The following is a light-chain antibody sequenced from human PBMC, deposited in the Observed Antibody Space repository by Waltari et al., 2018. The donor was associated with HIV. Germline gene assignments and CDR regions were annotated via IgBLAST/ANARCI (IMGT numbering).Light chain of an antibody. CDR1: PSVDTY. J-gene: IGKJ4*01. V-gene: IGKV3-11*01. CDR3: QQRSTWPPAPT. Sequence: EIVLTQSPATLSLSPGERATLSCRASPSVDTYLAWHHQKSGQSPRLLIYDASIRATGIPARFSGSGSGTDFTLTISSLEPEDFAVYYCQQRSTWPPAPTFGGGTKVEIK. CDR2: DAS.